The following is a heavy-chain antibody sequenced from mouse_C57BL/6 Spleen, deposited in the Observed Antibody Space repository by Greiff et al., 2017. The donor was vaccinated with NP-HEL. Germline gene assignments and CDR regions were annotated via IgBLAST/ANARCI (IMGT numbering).Heavy chain of an antibody. CDR3: ARGRNWYFDV. V-gene: IGHV5-17*01. J-gene: IGHJ1*03. CDR1: GFTFSDYG. CDR2: ISSGSSTI. Sequence: EVQLVESGGGLVKPGGSLKLSCAASGFTFSDYGMHWVRQAPEKGLEWVAYISSGSSTIYYADTVKGRFNISRDNAKNTLFLQMTSLRSEDTAMYYCARGRNWYFDVWGTRTTVTVSS.